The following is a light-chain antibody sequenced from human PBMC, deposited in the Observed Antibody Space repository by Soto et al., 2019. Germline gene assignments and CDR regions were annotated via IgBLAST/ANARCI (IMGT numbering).Light chain of an antibody. CDR1: SSDIGAYAY. J-gene: IGLJ2*01. CDR2: DVN. V-gene: IGLV2-14*03. Sequence: QSALTQPASVSGSPGQSIAISCTGTSSDIGAYAYVSWYQQHPGTVPKLIVFDVNYRPSGVSSRFSGSKSGNTASLTISGLQAEDEAYYYCSSYTRTSSVIFGGRTKLTVL. CDR3: SSYTRTSSVI.